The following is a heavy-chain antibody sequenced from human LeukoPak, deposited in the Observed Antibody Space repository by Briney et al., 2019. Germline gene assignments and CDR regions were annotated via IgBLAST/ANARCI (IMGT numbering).Heavy chain of an antibody. CDR2: IRYDGSNK. CDR1: GFTFSSYG. Sequence: GGSLRLSCAASGFTFSSYGMHWVRQAPGKGLEWVAFIRYDGSNKYYADSVKGRFTISRDNSKNTLYLQMNSLRAEDTAVYYCAKDRGVGAKDYWGQGTLVTVSS. V-gene: IGHV3-30*02. D-gene: IGHD1-26*01. CDR3: AKDRGVGAKDY. J-gene: IGHJ4*02.